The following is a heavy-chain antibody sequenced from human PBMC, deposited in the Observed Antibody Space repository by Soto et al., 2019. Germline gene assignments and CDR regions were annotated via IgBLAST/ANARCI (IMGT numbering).Heavy chain of an antibody. CDR2: TYYRSKWYN. D-gene: IGHD5-18*01. V-gene: IGHV6-1*01. CDR3: ARENPGGYSYGYYYYYGMDV. J-gene: IGHJ6*02. Sequence: SQTLSLTCAISGDSVSSNSAAWNWIRQSPSRGLEWLGRTYYRSKWYNDYAVSVKSRITINPDTSKNQFSLQLNSVTPEDTAVYYCARENPGGYSYGYYYYYGMDVWGQGTTVTVSS. CDR1: GDSVSSNSAA.